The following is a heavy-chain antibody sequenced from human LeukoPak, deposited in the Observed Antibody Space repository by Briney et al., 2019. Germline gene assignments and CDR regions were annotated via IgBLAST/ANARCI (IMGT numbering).Heavy chain of an antibody. CDR3: AKCVTMVRGVYYMDV. D-gene: IGHD3-10*01. Sequence: GGSLRLSCAASGFTFSSYGMSWVRQAPGKGLEWVSAISGSGGSTYYADSVKGRFTISRDNSKNTLYLQMNSLRAEDTAVYYCAKCVTMVRGVYYMDVWGKGTTVTISS. CDR1: GFTFSSYG. V-gene: IGHV3-23*01. J-gene: IGHJ6*03. CDR2: ISGSGGST.